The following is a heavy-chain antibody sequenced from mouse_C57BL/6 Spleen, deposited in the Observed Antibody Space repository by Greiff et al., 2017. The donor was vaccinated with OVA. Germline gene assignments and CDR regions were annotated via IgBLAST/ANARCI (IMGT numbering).Heavy chain of an antibody. CDR1: GFTFTDYY. CDR2: IRNKANGYTT. Sequence: EVKLMESGGGLVQPGGSLSLSCAASGFTFTDYYMSWVRQPPGKALEWLGFIRNKANGYTTEYSASVKGRFTISRDNSQSILYLQMNALRAEDSATYYCARGGNYGYYAMDYWGQGTSVTVSS. D-gene: IGHD2-1*01. CDR3: ARGGNYGYYAMDY. V-gene: IGHV7-3*01. J-gene: IGHJ4*01.